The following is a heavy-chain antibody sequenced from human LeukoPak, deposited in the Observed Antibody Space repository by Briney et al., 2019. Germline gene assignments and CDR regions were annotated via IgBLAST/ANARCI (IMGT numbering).Heavy chain of an antibody. CDR2: ISGSGGST. V-gene: IGHV3-23*01. J-gene: IGHJ6*02. D-gene: IGHD3-3*01. CDR3: AKSVAIYFYYGLDV. CDR1: GFTFSSYA. Sequence: GGSLRLSWAASGFTFSSYAMSWVRQTPGKGLEWVSAISGSGGSTYYADSVKGRFTISRDNSKNTLFLQMNSLRAEDTAPYYCAKSVAIYFYYGLDVWGQGTTVAVSS.